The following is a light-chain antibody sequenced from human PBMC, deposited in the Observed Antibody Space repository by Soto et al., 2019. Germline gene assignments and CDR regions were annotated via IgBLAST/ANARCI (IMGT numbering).Light chain of an antibody. J-gene: IGLJ3*02. V-gene: IGLV3-21*02. CDR1: NIQTKS. CDR2: DDT. CDR3: QVLGSDGDLRGVV. Sequence: SYVLTQPPSVSVAPGQTATILDWGSNIQTKSVHWYQQKPDQAPVLVVFDDTDRPTGIPDRFSGSNSGNTAALTISRVEAGDEADYYCQVLGSDGDLRGVVFGGGTKVTVL.